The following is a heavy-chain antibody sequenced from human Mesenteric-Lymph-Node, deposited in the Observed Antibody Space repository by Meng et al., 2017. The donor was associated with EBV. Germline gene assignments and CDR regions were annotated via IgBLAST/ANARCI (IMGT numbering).Heavy chain of an antibody. V-gene: IGHV2-5*02. CDR1: GFLLSTSGVG. D-gene: IGHD2-15*01. CDR3: THRGGDIFQN. CDR2: IYWDDDK. Sequence: QLPLQGVGPSLVKPTKTLTLTCTFSGFLLSTSGVGVGWIRQPPGKALEWLALIYWDDDKRYRPSLKRRLTITKDTSKNQVVLTMTNMDPVDTATYYCTHRGGDIFQNWGQGTLVTVSS. J-gene: IGHJ1*01.